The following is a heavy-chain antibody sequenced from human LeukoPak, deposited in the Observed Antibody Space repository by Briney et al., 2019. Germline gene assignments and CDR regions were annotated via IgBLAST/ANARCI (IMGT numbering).Heavy chain of an antibody. CDR1: GYTFTSYG. J-gene: IGHJ4*02. D-gene: IGHD1-26*01. Sequence: ASVKVSCKASGYTFTSYGISWVRQAPGQGLEWMGSISPYNGNTNYAQKLQGRVTMTTDTSTSTAYMELRSLRSDDTAVYYCARGRIRGSYSREVGVQGYWGQGTLVTVSS. CDR2: ISPYNGNT. CDR3: ARGRIRGSYSREVGVQGY. V-gene: IGHV1-18*01.